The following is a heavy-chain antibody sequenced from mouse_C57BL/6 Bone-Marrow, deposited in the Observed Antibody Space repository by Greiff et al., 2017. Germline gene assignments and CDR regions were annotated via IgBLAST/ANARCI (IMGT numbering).Heavy chain of an antibody. Sequence: QVHVKQSGAELVKPGASVKLSCKASGYTFTEYTIHWVKQRSGQGLEWIGWFYPGSGSIKYNEKFKDKATLTADKSSSTVYMELSRLTSEDSAVYFCARHGTTVVARYWYFDVWGTGTTVTVSS. D-gene: IGHD1-1*01. CDR2: FYPGSGSI. V-gene: IGHV1-62-2*01. CDR3: ARHGTTVVARYWYFDV. J-gene: IGHJ1*03. CDR1: GYTFTEYT.